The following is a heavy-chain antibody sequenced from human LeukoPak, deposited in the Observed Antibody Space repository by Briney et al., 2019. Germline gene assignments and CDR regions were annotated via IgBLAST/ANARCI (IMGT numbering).Heavy chain of an antibody. D-gene: IGHD2-2*01. CDR1: GFPFSSYA. Sequence: RPSCAPSGFPFSSYAMHWVRQAPGKRLEYVSAISSNGGSTSYANSVKGRFTISRDNSKNTLYLQMGSLRAEDMAVYYCARSSIVVVSILDYWGQGTLVTVSS. J-gene: IGHJ4*02. CDR3: ARSSIVVVSILDY. V-gene: IGHV3-64*01. CDR2: ISSNGGST.